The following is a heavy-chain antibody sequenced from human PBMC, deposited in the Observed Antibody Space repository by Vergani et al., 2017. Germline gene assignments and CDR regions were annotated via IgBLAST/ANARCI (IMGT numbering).Heavy chain of an antibody. CDR3: ARSKYYYDSSGYYTTRYYYYYGMDV. V-gene: IGHV4-59*01. D-gene: IGHD3-22*01. Sequence: QVQLQESGPGLVKPSETLSLTCTVSGGSISSYYWSWIRQPPGKGLGWIGYIYYSGSTNYNPSLKSRVTISVDTSKNQFSLKLSSVTAADTAVYYCARSKYYYDSSGYYTTRYYYYYGMDVWGQGTTVTVSS. CDR1: GGSISSYY. CDR2: IYYSGST. J-gene: IGHJ6*02.